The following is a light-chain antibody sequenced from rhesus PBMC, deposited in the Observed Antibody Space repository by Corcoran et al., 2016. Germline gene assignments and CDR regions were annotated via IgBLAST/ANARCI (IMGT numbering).Light chain of an antibody. CDR3: QHGYGTPWT. Sequence: DIQMTQSPSSLSASGGETVNITCRASQGISNHLAWYQQKPGKVPKVLIYSVSTLQSGVPSRVSGCGSLTDFTHTIHSLQPADLSTYFCQHGYGTPWTFGQATKVAIK. CDR2: SVS. J-gene: IGKJ1*01. CDR1: QGISNH. V-gene: IGKV1-33*02.